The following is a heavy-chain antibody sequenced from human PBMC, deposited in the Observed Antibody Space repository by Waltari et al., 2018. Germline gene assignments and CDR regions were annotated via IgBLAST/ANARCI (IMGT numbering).Heavy chain of an antibody. V-gene: IGHV3-53*01. Sequence: EVQLVESGGGLIQPGGSLRLSCAASGFTVSSNYMSWVRQAPGKGREWVSVIYSGGSTYYADSVKGRFTISRDNSKNTLYLQMNSLRAEDTAVYYCARDSGYCSGGSCYSDGYFDYWGQGTLVTVSS. CDR3: ARDSGYCSGGSCYSDGYFDY. J-gene: IGHJ4*02. CDR1: GFTVSSNY. D-gene: IGHD2-15*01. CDR2: IYSGGST.